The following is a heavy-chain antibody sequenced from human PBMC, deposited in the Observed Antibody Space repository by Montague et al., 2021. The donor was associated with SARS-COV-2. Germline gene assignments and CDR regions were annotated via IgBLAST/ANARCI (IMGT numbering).Heavy chain of an antibody. CDR1: GGSISSSSYY. CDR2: IYYSGST. Sequence: SETLFLTCTVSGGSISSSSYYWGWIHQPPGKGLEWIGSIYYSGSTYYNPSLKSRVTISVDTSKNQFSLKLSSVTAADTAVYYCATITLGYCTNGVCQPPDYWGQGTLVTVSS. J-gene: IGHJ4*02. CDR3: ATITLGYCTNGVCQPPDY. V-gene: IGHV4-39*01. D-gene: IGHD2-8*01.